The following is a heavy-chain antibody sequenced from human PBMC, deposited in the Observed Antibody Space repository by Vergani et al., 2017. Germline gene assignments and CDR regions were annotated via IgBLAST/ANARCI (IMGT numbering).Heavy chain of an antibody. V-gene: IGHV1-69*01. Sequence: QVQLVQSGAEVKKPGSSVKVSCKASGGTFSSYAISWVRQAPGQGLEWMGGIIPIFGTANYAQKFQGRVTITADESTSTAYMELSSLRSEDTAVYYWAARYCTKGVCLDGFDPWGQGTLVTVSS. CDR3: AARYCTKGVCLDGFDP. CDR1: GGTFSSYA. J-gene: IGHJ5*02. D-gene: IGHD2-8*01. CDR2: IIPIFGTA.